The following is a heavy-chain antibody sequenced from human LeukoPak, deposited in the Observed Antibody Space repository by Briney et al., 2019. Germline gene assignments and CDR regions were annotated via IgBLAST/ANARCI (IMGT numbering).Heavy chain of an antibody. Sequence: PSETLSLTCTVSGGSISSSSYFWGWIRQPPGKGLEWIGSIYYSGSTYYNPSLKSRVTISVDTSKNQFSLKLSSVTAADTAVYYCARGIAVAGLYYMDVWGKGTTVTISS. V-gene: IGHV4-39*07. J-gene: IGHJ6*03. CDR3: ARGIAVAGLYYMDV. CDR1: GGSISSSSYF. CDR2: IYYSGST. D-gene: IGHD6-19*01.